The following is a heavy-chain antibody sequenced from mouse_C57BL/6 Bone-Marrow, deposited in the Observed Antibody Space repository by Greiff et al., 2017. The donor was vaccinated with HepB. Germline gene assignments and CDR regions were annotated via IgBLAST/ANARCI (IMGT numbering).Heavy chain of an antibody. CDR2: IYPRSGNT. V-gene: IGHV1-81*01. J-gene: IGHJ2*01. CDR1: GYTFTSYG. CDR3: ARGEGNSFDY. D-gene: IGHD2-1*01. Sequence: VQLQQSGAELARPGASVKLSCKASGYTFTSYGISWVKQRTGQGLEWIGEIYPRSGNTYYNEKFKGKATLTVDQSSSTAYMQLNSLTSEDSAVYYCARGEGNSFDYWGQGTTLTVSS.